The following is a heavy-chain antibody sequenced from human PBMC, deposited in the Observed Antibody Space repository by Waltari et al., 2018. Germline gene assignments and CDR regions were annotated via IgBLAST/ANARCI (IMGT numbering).Heavy chain of an antibody. J-gene: IGHJ4*02. CDR3: ARENWNYRSFDY. V-gene: IGHV4-30-4*08. D-gene: IGHD1-7*01. CDR1: GGSISSGDYY. Sequence: QVQLQESGPGLVKPSQTLSLTCPVSGGSISSGDYYWSWIRQPPGKGLEWFGYIYYSGSTYYNPSLKSRVTIAVDTSKNQFSLKLSSVTAADTAAYYCARENWNYRSFDYWGQGTLVTVSS. CDR2: IYYSGST.